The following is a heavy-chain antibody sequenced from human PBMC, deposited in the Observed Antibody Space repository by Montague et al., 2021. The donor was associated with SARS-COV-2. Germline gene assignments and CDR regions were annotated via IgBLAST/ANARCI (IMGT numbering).Heavy chain of an antibody. V-gene: IGHV4-59*01. CDR3: AGGFDY. D-gene: IGHD3-16*01. Sequence: SETLSLTCTVSGGSISNYYWSWIRQPPGKGLEWIGYIYNGGSTNYNPSLRSRVTISVDPSEIQFSLRLSSVTAADTAVYYCAGGFDYWGQGTLVTVSS. CDR2: IYNGGST. CDR1: GGSISNYY. J-gene: IGHJ4*02.